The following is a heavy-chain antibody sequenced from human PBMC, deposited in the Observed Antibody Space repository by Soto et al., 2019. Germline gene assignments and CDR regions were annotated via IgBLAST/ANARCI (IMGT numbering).Heavy chain of an antibody. CDR3: EKGGRQWLVTSDFNC. D-gene: IGHD6-19*01. Sequence: VQLVESGGGVVQPGRSLRLSCAASGFTFSDYAMHWVRQAPGKGLEWVAVVSQDGRNTYYADSVKGRFTISRDSSKNTVCLEMTSLRAEDTAVYYCEKGGRQWLVTSDFNCWGQGALVTVSS. J-gene: IGHJ4*02. V-gene: IGHV3-30*18. CDR2: VSQDGRNT. CDR1: GFTFSDYA.